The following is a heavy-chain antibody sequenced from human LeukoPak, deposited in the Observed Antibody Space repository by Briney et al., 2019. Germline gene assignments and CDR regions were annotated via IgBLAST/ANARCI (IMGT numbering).Heavy chain of an antibody. J-gene: IGHJ4*02. CDR1: GYTFTGYY. Sequence: ASVKVSCKASGYTFTGYYMHWVRQAPGQGLEWMGWINPNSGGTNYAQKFQGRVTITADKSTSTAYMELSSLRSEDTAVYYCARRTLDCSSTSCSYYFDYWGQGTLVTVSS. D-gene: IGHD2-2*01. V-gene: IGHV1-2*02. CDR2: INPNSGGT. CDR3: ARRTLDCSSTSCSYYFDY.